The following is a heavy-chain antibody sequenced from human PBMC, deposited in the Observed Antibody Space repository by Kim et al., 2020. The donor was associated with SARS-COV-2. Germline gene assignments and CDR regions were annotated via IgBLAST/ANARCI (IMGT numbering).Heavy chain of an antibody. Sequence: GGSLRLSCAASGFTFNFFAMTWVRQAPGKGLEWVSLISGSGGRTYDADSVKGRFTISRANSKNTVNLQMNNLRVEDTDVNYCATDRRSDTADYIEHWGQGILVTVAS. J-gene: IGHJ1*01. CDR2: ISGSGGRT. CDR3: ATDRRSDTADYIEH. V-gene: IGHV3-23*01. D-gene: IGHD1-26*01. CDR1: GFTFNFFA.